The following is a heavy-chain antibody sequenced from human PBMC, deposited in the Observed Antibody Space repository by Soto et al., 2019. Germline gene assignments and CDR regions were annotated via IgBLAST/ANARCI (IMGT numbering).Heavy chain of an antibody. CDR2: INHSGST. CDR1: GGSFSGYY. Sequence: SKTLSLTCAVYGGSFSGYYWSWIRQPPGKGLEWIGEINHSGSTNYNPSLKSRVTISVDTSKNQFSLKLSSVTAADTAVYYCARDTVTTVQSWFDPWGQGTLVTVSS. V-gene: IGHV4-34*01. J-gene: IGHJ5*02. CDR3: ARDTVTTVQSWFDP. D-gene: IGHD4-4*01.